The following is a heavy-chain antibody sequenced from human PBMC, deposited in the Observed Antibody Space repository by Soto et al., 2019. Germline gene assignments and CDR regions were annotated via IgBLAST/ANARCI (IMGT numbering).Heavy chain of an antibody. CDR2: LNIDGSTR. J-gene: IGHJ4*02. Sequence: PGGSLRLSCAVSGVTLTNVWMHWVRQGPGKGLVWVARLNIDGSTRNYADSVKGRLTISRDNAQNTLYLQMNSLRAEDTAVYYCAKARAQYYDFWSGYHFDYWGQGTPVTVSS. D-gene: IGHD3-3*01. CDR1: GVTLTNVW. V-gene: IGHV3-74*01. CDR3: AKARAQYYDFWSGYHFDY.